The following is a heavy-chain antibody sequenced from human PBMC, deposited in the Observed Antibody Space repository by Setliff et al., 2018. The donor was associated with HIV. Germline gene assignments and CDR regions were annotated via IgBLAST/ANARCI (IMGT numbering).Heavy chain of an antibody. J-gene: IGHJ4*02. CDR2: INPKSDGT. V-gene: IGHV1-2*04. CDR3: ARGMDYYDTSGYYQYYFDY. D-gene: IGHD3-22*01. CDR1: GYSFTDYY. Sequence: GASEKVSCKASGYSFTDYYIHWVRQAPGQGLEWMGWINPKSDGTNYAQKFQGWITMTRDTSISTAYMELSRLRSDDTAVYYCARGMDYYDTSGYYQYYFDYWGQGTLVTVSS.